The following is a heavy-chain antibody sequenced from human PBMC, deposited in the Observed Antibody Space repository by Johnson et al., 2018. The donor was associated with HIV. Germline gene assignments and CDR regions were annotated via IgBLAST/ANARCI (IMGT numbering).Heavy chain of an antibody. CDR3: ARGGIAARIDAFDI. CDR1: GFTFSSYV. Sequence: QVQLVESGGGVVQPGRSLRLSCAASGFTFSSYVMHWVRQAPGKGLEWVALISYDGSNKYYADSVKGRFTISRDNSKNTLYLQMNSLRAEDTTVFYCARGGIAARIDAFDIWGQGTMVTVSS. V-gene: IGHV3-30*04. CDR2: ISYDGSNK. J-gene: IGHJ3*02. D-gene: IGHD6-6*01.